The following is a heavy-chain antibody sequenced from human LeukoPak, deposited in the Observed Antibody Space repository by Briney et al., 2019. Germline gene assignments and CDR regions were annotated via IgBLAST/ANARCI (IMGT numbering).Heavy chain of an antibody. Sequence: GGSLRLSCAASGFTFSSYEMSWVRQAPGKGLRWVSAISGSGGSTYYADSVKGRFTISRDNSKNTLYLQMNSLRAEDTAVYYCARGHSGWYDYWGQGTLVTVSS. J-gene: IGHJ4*02. D-gene: IGHD6-19*01. V-gene: IGHV3-23*01. CDR1: GFTFSSYE. CDR3: ARGHSGWYDY. CDR2: ISGSGGST.